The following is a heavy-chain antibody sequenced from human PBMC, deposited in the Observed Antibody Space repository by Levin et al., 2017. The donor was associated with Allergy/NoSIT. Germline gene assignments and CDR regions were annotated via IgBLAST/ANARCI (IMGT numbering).Heavy chain of an antibody. V-gene: IGHV2-70*11. CDR2: IDWDDDK. CDR1: GFSLTTSGMC. CDR3: ARATNHYYGRGFDY. D-gene: IGHD3-10*01. Sequence: QTLSLTCTLSGFSLTTSGMCVSWIRQPPGNALEWLARIDWDDDKYYSTSLKTRLTISRDTSKNQVVLTMTSMDPVDTATYYCARATNHYYGRGFDYWGQGTPVTVSS. J-gene: IGHJ4*02.